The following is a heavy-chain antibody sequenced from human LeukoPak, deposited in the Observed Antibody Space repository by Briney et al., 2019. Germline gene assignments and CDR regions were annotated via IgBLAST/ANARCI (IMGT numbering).Heavy chain of an antibody. V-gene: IGHV4-39*01. CDR2: IYDSGST. D-gene: IGHD6-13*01. Sequence: SETLSLTCTVSGGSISSSSSYWAWIRQPPGKGLEWIGSIYDSGSTYFNPSLKSRVTISVDTSRNQFSLNLSSVIAADTAVYFCAKHSGYSSSWLGYWGQGTLVTVSS. J-gene: IGHJ4*02. CDR3: AKHSGYSSSWLGY. CDR1: GGSISSSSSY.